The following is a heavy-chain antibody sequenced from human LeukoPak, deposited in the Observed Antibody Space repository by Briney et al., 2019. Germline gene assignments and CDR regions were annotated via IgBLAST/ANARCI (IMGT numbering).Heavy chain of an antibody. D-gene: IGHD6-19*01. J-gene: IGHJ4*02. Sequence: PGGSLRLSCAASGFTFSSYTMIWVRQAPGKGLEWVSYISRAGSTIYYADSVKGQFTISRDNAQNSLELHMISLRAEDSAIYYCARRHSLGWPDSWGQGTVVTVSS. CDR2: ISRAGSTI. CDR1: GFTFSSYT. V-gene: IGHV3-48*03. CDR3: ARRHSLGWPDS.